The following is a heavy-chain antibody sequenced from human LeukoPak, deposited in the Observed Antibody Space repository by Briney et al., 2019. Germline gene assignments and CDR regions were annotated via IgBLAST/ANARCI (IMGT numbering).Heavy chain of an antibody. CDR3: ARDSRSYERSGYYHFDY. Sequence: SETLSLTCTVSGASLISYYWNWIRQPPGKGLEWIGYIYYNGSPNYNPSLKSRVTMSQDTSKHQLSLKLTSVTAADTAVYYCARDSRSYERSGYYHFDYWGQGSLVTVSS. CDR1: GASLISYY. CDR2: IYYNGSP. V-gene: IGHV4-59*01. J-gene: IGHJ4*02. D-gene: IGHD3-22*01.